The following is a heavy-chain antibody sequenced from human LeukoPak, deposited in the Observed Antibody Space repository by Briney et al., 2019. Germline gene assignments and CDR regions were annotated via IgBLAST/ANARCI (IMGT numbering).Heavy chain of an antibody. CDR3: ARGRLGSGSQYDAFDI. D-gene: IGHD3-10*01. CDR2: INPNSGDT. CDR1: GYTFSGYY. Sequence: ASVKVSCKASGYTFSGYYMHWVRQAPGQGLEWMGWINPNSGDTNYAQKFQGRVTMTRDTSISAAYMELSRLRSDDTAVFYCARGRLGSGSQYDAFDIWGQRTMVTV. V-gene: IGHV1-2*02. J-gene: IGHJ3*02.